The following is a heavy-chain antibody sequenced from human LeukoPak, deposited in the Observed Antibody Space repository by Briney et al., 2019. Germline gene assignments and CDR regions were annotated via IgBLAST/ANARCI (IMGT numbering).Heavy chain of an antibody. CDR1: GFTFSAYW. V-gene: IGHV3-7*05. CDR3: LSAGFTGDDS. J-gene: IGHJ4*02. D-gene: IGHD6-13*01. Sequence: PGGSLRLSCAASGFTFSAYWMKWVRQAPGKGLEWVADIMPDGNEKYYVDSVKGRFTISRDNAKNSLYLLMNGLRAEDTAVYYCLSAGFTGDDSWGQGTLVTVSS. CDR2: IMPDGNEK.